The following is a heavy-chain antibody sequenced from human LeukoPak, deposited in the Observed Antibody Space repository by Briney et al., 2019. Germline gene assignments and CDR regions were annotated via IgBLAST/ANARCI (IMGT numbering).Heavy chain of an antibody. CDR3: ASYFTGRDDY. V-gene: IGHV3-74*01. CDR2: MNTDGSRT. D-gene: IGHD2-8*02. Sequence: GGSLRLSCAASGFTFSRYWMHWVRQAPGKGLVWVTRMNTDGSRTDYADSVKGRFTISRDNAKNILYLQMNSLGAEDMAVYSCASYFTGRDDYWGQGTLVTVSS. CDR1: GFTFSRYW. J-gene: IGHJ4*02.